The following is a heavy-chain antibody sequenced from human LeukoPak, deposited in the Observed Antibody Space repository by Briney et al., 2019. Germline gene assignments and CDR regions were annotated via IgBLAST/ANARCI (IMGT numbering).Heavy chain of an antibody. CDR1: GFAFSSSW. CDR3: AMPAMVRGVIHDS. V-gene: IGHV3-74*01. D-gene: IGHD3-10*01. CDR2: INTDESNT. Sequence: GGSLRLSCAASGFAFSSSWMSWVRQAPGEGLLWVSRINTDESNTGYADSVKGRFTISRDNSKNTLYLEMNSLRAEDTAVYYCAMPAMVRGVIHDSWGQGTLVTVSS. J-gene: IGHJ4*02.